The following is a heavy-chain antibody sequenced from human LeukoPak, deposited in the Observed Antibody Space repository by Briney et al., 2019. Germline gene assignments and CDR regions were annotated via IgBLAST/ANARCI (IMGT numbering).Heavy chain of an antibody. V-gene: IGHV4-59*08. Sequence: SETLSLTCPVSGGSISSYYWSWIRQPPGKGLEWIGYIYYSGSTNYNPSLKSRVTISVDTSKNQFSLKLSSVTAADTAVYYCARLAGYSSPEHFDYWGQGTLVTVSS. D-gene: IGHD6-13*01. CDR1: GGSISSYY. CDR2: IYYSGST. CDR3: ARLAGYSSPEHFDY. J-gene: IGHJ4*02.